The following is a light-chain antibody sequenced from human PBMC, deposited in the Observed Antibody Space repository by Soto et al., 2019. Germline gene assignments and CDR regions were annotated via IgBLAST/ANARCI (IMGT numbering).Light chain of an antibody. CDR1: QSVSSSY. Sequence: EIVLTQSPGTLSLSPGERATLSCRASQSVSSSYLAWYQQKPGQAPRLLIYGASSRATGIPDRFSGSGSGTDFTLTISRLEPEDFAVYYCQQYSSSPYTFGQGT. CDR2: GAS. V-gene: IGKV3-20*01. J-gene: IGKJ2*01. CDR3: QQYSSSPYT.